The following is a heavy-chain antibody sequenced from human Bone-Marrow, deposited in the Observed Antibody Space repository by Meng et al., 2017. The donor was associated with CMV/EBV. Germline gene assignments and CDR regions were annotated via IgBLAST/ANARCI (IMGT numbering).Heavy chain of an antibody. CDR2: IGTAGDT. J-gene: IGHJ6*02. Sequence: GGSLRLSCAASGFTFSNYDMHWLRQSTGKGPEWVSSIGTAGDTYYPGSEKGRFTISRENAKNSLYLQMDSLRAGDTAVYYCARGGCSSTSCSTYSYYGMDVWGQGTTVTVSS. CDR1: GFTFSNYD. CDR3: ARGGCSSTSCSTYSYYGMDV. D-gene: IGHD2-2*02. V-gene: IGHV3-13*01.